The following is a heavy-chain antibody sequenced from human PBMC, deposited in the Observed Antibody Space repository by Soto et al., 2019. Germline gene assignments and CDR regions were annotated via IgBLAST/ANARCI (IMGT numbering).Heavy chain of an antibody. CDR1: GFTVSRNY. J-gene: IGHJ4*02. CDR3: ARGLHAESMYLSLAAY. D-gene: IGHD2-2*01. CDR2: IYAGGTT. V-gene: IGHV3-66*01. Sequence: EVHLVESGGGLVQPGGSLRLSCAGSGFTVSRNYMTWLRQTPGEGLEWVSVIYAGGTTYYADSVKGRVMISRDISSNPLSLQMDKPRVEDTAVYYCARGLHAESMYLSLAAYWGQGMVVAVSS.